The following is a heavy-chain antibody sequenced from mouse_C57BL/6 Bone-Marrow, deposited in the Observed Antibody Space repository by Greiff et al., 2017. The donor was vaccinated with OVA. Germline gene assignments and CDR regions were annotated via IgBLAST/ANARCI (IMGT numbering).Heavy chain of an antibody. CDR3: ARGGYGYYVAMDY. J-gene: IGHJ4*01. Sequence: QVQLQQSGAELVKPGASVKISCKASGYAFSSYWMNWVKQRPGKGLEWIGQIYPGDGDTNYNGKFKGKATLTADKSSSTAYMQLSSLTSEDSWVYFCARGGYGYYVAMDYWGQGTSVTVSS. CDR1: GYAFSSYW. D-gene: IGHD2-3*01. V-gene: IGHV1-80*01. CDR2: IYPGDGDT.